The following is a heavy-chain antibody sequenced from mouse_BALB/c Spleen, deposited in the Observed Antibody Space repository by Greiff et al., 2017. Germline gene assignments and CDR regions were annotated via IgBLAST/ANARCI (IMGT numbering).Heavy chain of an antibody. V-gene: IGHV1-9*01. J-gene: IGHJ3*01. CDR3: ARENKYGNYRFAY. Sequence: VQLQQSGTELARPGASVKLSCKASGYTFTSYWIEWVKQRPGHGLEWIGEILPGSGSTNYNEKFKGKATFTADTSSNTAYMQLSSLTSEDSAVYYCARENKYGNYRFAYWGQGTLVTVSA. CDR1: GYTFTSYW. CDR2: ILPGSGST. D-gene: IGHD2-10*02.